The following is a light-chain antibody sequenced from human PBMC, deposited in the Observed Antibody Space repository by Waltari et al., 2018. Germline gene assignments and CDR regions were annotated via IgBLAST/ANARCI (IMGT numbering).Light chain of an antibody. J-gene: IGLJ2*01. Sequence: QSVLTQPPSASGTLGQRVTISCSGSSSNIGSNVVSWYQQVPGTAPILIIHSTHQRPSGVPDRFSGSKSGTSASLAISGLQAADEADYYCSAWDDSLNGPVVFGGGTKVTVL. CDR2: STH. CDR3: SAWDDSLNGPVV. V-gene: IGLV1-44*01. CDR1: SSNIGSNV.